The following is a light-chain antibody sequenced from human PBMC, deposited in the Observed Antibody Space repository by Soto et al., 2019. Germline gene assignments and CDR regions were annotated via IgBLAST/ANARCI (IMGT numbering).Light chain of an antibody. V-gene: IGKV1-5*01. CDR3: LQDYNYPYT. J-gene: IGKJ2*01. CDR1: QSISSW. CDR2: DAS. Sequence: DIKMTQSPSTLSASVGDRVTITCRASQSISSWLAWYQQKPGKAPKLLIYDASSLESGVPSRFSGSGSGTEFTLTISSLRPEDFATYYCLQDYNYPYTFGQGTKVDIK.